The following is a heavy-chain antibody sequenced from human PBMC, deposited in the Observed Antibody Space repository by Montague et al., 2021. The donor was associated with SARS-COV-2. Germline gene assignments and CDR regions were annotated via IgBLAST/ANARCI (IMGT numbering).Heavy chain of an antibody. CDR2: IYYSGST. V-gene: IGHV4-31*03. D-gene: IGHD3-22*01. CDR3: ARVQGITMIVVVIGALDI. Sequence: SLSLTCTVSGGSISSGGYYWSWIRQHPGEGLEWIGYIYYSGSTYYNPSLKSRVTISVDTSKNQFSLKLSSVTAADTAVYYCARVQGITMIVVVIGALDIWGQGTMVTVSS. J-gene: IGHJ3*02. CDR1: GGSISSGGYY.